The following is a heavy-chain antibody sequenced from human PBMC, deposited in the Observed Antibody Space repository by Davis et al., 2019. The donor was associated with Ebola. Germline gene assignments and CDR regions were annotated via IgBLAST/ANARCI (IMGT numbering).Heavy chain of an antibody. D-gene: IGHD4-17*01. CDR3: AGLYGDEIYYYNGMDV. V-gene: IGHV5-51*01. J-gene: IGHJ6*02. Sequence: ESPMTHRKGSGESIRSNRFGPRRQLYGQGLEWIGISYPGDSDTRYGPSFQGQVNISADKSISTAYLQWSSLKASDTRMYYSAGLYGDEIYYYNGMDVSGQGTTVTVSS. CDR1: GESIRSNR. CDR2: SYPGDSDT.